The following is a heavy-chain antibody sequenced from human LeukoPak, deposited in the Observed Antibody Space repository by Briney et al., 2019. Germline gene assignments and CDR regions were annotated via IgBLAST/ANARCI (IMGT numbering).Heavy chain of an antibody. V-gene: IGHV1-69*13. CDR3: ARDRYYDSRGYYSYMDV. CDR1: GGTFSSYA. CDR2: IIPIFGTA. Sequence: SVKASCKASGGTFSSYAISWVRQAPGQGLEWMGRIIPIFGTATYAEKFQGRVTITADESTTTAYMELSGLTSEDTAVYFCARDRYYDSRGYYSYMDVWGKGTTVTVSS. D-gene: IGHD3-3*01. J-gene: IGHJ6*03.